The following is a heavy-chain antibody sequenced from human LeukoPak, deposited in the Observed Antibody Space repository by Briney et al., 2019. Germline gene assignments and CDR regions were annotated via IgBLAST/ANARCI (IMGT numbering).Heavy chain of an antibody. J-gene: IGHJ4*02. CDR3: ARGAAYYDFWSGYLDRPMDYFDN. D-gene: IGHD3-3*01. Sequence: SETLSLTCAVYGGSFSGYYWSWIRQPPGKGLEWIGEINHSGSTNYNPSLKSQVTISVDTSKNQFSLKLSSVTAADTAVYYCARGAAYYDFWSGYLDRPMDYFDNWGQGTLVTVSS. CDR1: GGSFSGYY. V-gene: IGHV4-34*01. CDR2: INHSGST.